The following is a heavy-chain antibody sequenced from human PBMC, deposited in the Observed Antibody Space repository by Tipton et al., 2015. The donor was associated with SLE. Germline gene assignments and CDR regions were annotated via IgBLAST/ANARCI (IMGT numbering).Heavy chain of an antibody. CDR1: GGSVTTNTYW. V-gene: IGHV4-39*02. CDR2: IYYSGST. D-gene: IGHD3-22*01. Sequence: TLSLTCLVSGGSVTTNTYWWGWIRQPPGKGLEWIGSIYYSGSTYYNPSLKSRVTISVDTSKNQFFLKLNSVTAADTAVYYCARDSDFYGGSGRYFDQWGQGTLVYVSS. J-gene: IGHJ4*02. CDR3: ARDSDFYGGSGRYFDQ.